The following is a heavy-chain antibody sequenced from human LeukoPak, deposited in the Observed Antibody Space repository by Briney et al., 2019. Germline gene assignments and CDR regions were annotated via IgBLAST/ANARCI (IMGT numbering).Heavy chain of an antibody. D-gene: IGHD1-26*01. CDR2: ISAYNGNT. CDR3: ASGRDGSYYWPIFDY. CDR1: GYTFTSYG. J-gene: IGHJ4*02. Sequence: GASVKVSCKASGYTFTSYGISWVRQAPGQGLEWMGWISAYNGNTNYAQKLQGRVTTTTDTSTGTAYMELRSLRSDDTAVYYCASGRDGSYYWPIFDYWGQGTLVTVSS. V-gene: IGHV1-18*01.